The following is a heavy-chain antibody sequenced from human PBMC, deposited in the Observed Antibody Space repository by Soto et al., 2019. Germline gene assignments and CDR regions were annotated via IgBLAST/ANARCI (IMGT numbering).Heavy chain of an antibody. D-gene: IGHD1-26*01. CDR1: GFTVSSNY. J-gene: IGHJ4*02. CDR2: IYSGGST. V-gene: IGHV3-53*01. Sequence: EVQLVESGGGLIQPGGSLRLSCAASGFTVSSNYMSWVRQAPGKGLEWVSVIYSGGSTYYADSVKGRFTISRDNSKNTLYLQMNSLRAEDTAVYYCARGAVGAIFGGVYPYWGQGTLVTVSS. CDR3: ARGAVGAIFGGVYPY.